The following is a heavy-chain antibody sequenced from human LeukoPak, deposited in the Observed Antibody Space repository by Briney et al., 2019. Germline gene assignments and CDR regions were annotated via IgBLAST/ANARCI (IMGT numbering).Heavy chain of an antibody. CDR2: INHSGST. CDR1: GGSFSGYY. J-gene: IGHJ4*02. Sequence: SETLSLTCAVYGGSFSGYYWSWIRQPPGKGLEWIGEINHSGSTNYNPSLKSRVTISVDTSKNQFSLKLSSVTAADTAVYYCATRTYDFWSGGTGYYFDFWGQGTLVTVSS. CDR3: ATRTYDFWSGGTGYYFDF. D-gene: IGHD3-3*01. V-gene: IGHV4-34*01.